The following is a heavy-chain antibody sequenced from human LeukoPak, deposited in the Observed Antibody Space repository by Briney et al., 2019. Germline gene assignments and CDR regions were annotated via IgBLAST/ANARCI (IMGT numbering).Heavy chain of an antibody. D-gene: IGHD3-10*01. Sequence: ASVKVSCKASGYTFTGYYMHWVRQAPGQGLEWMGWINPNSGGTNYAQKFQGTVTMTRDTSISTAYMELSRLRSGDTAVYYCATALKSKGSGSYYNKIPSYWGQGTLVTVSS. CDR2: INPNSGGT. J-gene: IGHJ4*02. V-gene: IGHV1-2*02. CDR1: GYTFTGYY. CDR3: ATALKSKGSGSYYNKIPSY.